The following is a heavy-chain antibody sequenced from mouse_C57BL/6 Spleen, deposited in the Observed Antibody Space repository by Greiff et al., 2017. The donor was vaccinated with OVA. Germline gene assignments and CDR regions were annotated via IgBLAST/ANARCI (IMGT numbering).Heavy chain of an antibody. CDR3: ARSPITTVVLDY. Sequence: QVQLKESGPELVKPGASVKISCKASGYAFSSSWMNWVKQRPGKGLEWIGRIYPGDGDTNYNGKFKGKATLTADKSSSTAYMQLSSLTSEDSAVYFCARSPITTVVLDYWGQGTSVTVSS. J-gene: IGHJ4*01. CDR1: GYAFSSSW. CDR2: IYPGDGDT. V-gene: IGHV1-82*01. D-gene: IGHD1-1*01.